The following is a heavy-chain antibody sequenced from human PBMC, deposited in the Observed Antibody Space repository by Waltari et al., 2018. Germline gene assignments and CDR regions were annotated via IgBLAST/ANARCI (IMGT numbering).Heavy chain of an antibody. CDR1: GGSFSGYY. CDR2: INHSGST. CDR3: ARDRGITMVRGGHWFDP. V-gene: IGHV4-34*01. Sequence: QVQLQQWGAGLLKPSETLSLTCAVYGGSFSGYYWSWIRQPPGKGLEWMWEINHSGSTNSNPSLKSRVTLSVATSKNQFSRKLRSVTAADTAVYYCARDRGITMVRGGHWFDPWGQGTLVTVSS. D-gene: IGHD3-10*01. J-gene: IGHJ5*02.